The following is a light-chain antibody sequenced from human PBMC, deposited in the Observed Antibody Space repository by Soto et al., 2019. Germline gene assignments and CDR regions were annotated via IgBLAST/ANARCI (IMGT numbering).Light chain of an antibody. V-gene: IGKV1-5*03. Sequence: DIQMTQSPSTLSASVGDRVTITCRASQSISSWLAWYQQKPGKAPKRLIYKASNLESGVPSRFSGSGSGTEFTLTISSLQPDDFATYTCQQYSGSAWTFGHGTKVEIK. CDR1: QSISSW. CDR3: QQYSGSAWT. CDR2: KAS. J-gene: IGKJ1*01.